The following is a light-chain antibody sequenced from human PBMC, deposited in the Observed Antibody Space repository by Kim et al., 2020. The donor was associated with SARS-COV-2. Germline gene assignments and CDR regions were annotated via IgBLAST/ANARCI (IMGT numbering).Light chain of an antibody. Sequence: IQLTQSPSSLSASVGDRVTITCRASQVIRSTLAWYQQKPGKSPNLLIYDASTLESGVPSRFSGSGYGTDFTLTISSLQADEFATYYCQQFYSYPLTFGQRTRLEIK. CDR2: DAS. J-gene: IGKJ5*01. CDR1: QVIRST. CDR3: QQFYSYPLT. V-gene: IGKV1-13*02.